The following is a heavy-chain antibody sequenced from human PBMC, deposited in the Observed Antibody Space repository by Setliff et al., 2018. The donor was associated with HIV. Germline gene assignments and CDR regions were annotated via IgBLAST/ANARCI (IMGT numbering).Heavy chain of an antibody. J-gene: IGHJ5*02. Sequence: SETLSLTCSVSGASLQSYYWSWIRQPAGKGLQWIGRIYYVGWSKYNPPLEDRVTMSVDTSNNQFSLSLRSVTAADTAIYYCARSIHGGGSEPFDTWGQGILVTVSS. D-gene: IGHD3-10*01. CDR3: ARSIHGGGSEPFDT. V-gene: IGHV4-4*07. CDR2: IYYVGWS. CDR1: GASLQSYY.